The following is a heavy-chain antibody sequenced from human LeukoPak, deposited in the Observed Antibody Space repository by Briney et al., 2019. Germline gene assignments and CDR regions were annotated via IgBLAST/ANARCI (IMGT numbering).Heavy chain of an antibody. Sequence: PGGSLRLSCAASGFTFSSYAMHWVRQAPGKGLEWVAVISYDGSNKYYADFVKGRFTISRDNSKNTLYLQMNSLRAEDTAVYYCARGDVLRFLEWLFDYWGQGTLVTVSS. J-gene: IGHJ4*02. CDR1: GFTFSSYA. V-gene: IGHV3-30*04. CDR2: ISYDGSNK. D-gene: IGHD3-3*01. CDR3: ARGDVLRFLEWLFDY.